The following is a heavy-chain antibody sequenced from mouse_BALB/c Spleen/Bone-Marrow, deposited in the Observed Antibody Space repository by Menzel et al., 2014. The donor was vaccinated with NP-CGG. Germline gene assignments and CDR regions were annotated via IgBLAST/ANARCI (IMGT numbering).Heavy chain of an antibody. Sequence: DVQLVESGGGLVKPGGSLKLSCAASGFTFSSYAMSWVRQTPEKRLEWVATISSGGSYTYYPDSVKGRFTISRDNAKNTLYLQMGSLRSEDTAMYYCARKSYYDYDGRPWFAYWGQGTLVTVSA. CDR3: ARKSYYDYDGRPWFAY. J-gene: IGHJ3*01. V-gene: IGHV5-9-3*01. CDR2: ISSGGSYT. D-gene: IGHD2-4*01. CDR1: GFTFSSYA.